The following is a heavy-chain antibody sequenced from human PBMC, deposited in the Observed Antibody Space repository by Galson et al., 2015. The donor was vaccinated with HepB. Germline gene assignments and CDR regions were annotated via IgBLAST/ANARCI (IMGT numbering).Heavy chain of an antibody. J-gene: IGHJ4*02. CDR3: ARGGLGGYDFWSGYLFDY. V-gene: IGHV1-69*13. D-gene: IGHD3-3*01. CDR1: GYTFTGYY. Sequence: SVKVSCKASGYTFTGYYMHWVRQAPGQGLEWMGGIIPIFGTANYAQKFQGRVTITADESTSTAYMELSSLRSEDTAVYYCARGGLGGYDFWSGYLFDYWGQGTLVTVSS. CDR2: IIPIFGTA.